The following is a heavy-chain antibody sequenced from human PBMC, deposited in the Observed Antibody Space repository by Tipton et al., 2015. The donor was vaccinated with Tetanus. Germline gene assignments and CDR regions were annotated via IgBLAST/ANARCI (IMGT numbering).Heavy chain of an antibody. D-gene: IGHD2-21*02. V-gene: IGHV3-30*18. CDR2: ISYDGSNK. Sequence: AASGFTFSSYGMHWVRQAPGKGLEWVAVISYDGSNKYYADSVKGRFTISRDNSKNTLYLQMNSLRAEDTAVYYCAKEDSYWRYFDYWGQGTLVTVSS. CDR1: GFTFSSYG. CDR3: AKEDSYWRYFDY. J-gene: IGHJ4*02.